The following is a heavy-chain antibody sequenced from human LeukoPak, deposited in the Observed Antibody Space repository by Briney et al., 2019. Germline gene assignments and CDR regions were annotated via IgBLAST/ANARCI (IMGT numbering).Heavy chain of an antibody. CDR2: IYYSGST. CDR1: GYSISTGYY. V-gene: IGHV4-61*01. J-gene: IGHJ5*02. Sequence: PSETLSLTCTVYGYSISTGYYWGWIRQPPGKGLEWIGYIYYSGSTNYNPSLKSRVTISVDTSNNQFSLKLSSVTAADTAVYYCARVGVGELSYPNWFDPWGQGTLVTVSS. CDR3: ARVGVGELSYPNWFDP. D-gene: IGHD3-10*01.